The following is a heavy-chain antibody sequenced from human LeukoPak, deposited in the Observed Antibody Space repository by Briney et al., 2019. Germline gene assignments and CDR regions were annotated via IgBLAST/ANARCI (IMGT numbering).Heavy chain of an antibody. CDR3: ARNPWFGELSWFDP. J-gene: IGHJ5*02. D-gene: IGHD3-10*01. V-gene: IGHV3-66*01. Sequence: GGSLRLSCAASGFTVSSKYMSWVRQAPGKGLEWVSVIYSGGSTYYADSVKGRFTISRDNSKNTLYLQMNSLRAEDTAVYYCARNPWFGELSWFDPWGQGTLVTVSS. CDR2: IYSGGST. CDR1: GFTVSSKY.